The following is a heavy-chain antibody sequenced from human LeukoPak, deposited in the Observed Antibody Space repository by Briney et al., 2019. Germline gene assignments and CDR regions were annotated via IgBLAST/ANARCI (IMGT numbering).Heavy chain of an antibody. CDR2: ISYDGSTK. D-gene: IGHD1-26*01. CDR3: APEVWELQGASDI. J-gene: IGHJ3*02. V-gene: IGHV3-30*03. Sequence: PGGFLRLSCAASGFSFREYGMHWVRQPPGKGLEWVAVISYDGSTKYFADSVKGRFTISRDNSKNTLFLQMNSLRSEDMAIYYCAPEVWELQGASDIWGQGTMVTVSS. CDR1: GFSFREYG.